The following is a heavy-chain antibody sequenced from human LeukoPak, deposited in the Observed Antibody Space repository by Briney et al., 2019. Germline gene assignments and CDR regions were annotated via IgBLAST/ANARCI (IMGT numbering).Heavy chain of an antibody. CDR2: INPNSGGT. Sequence: ASVTVSCKASGYTFTGYYMHWVRQAPGQGLEWMGWINPNSGGTNYAQKFQGRVTMTRDTSISTAYMELSRLRSDDTAVYYCARDVDGSGSYLFNWFDPWGQGTLVTVSS. D-gene: IGHD3-10*01. CDR3: ARDVDGSGSYLFNWFDP. CDR1: GYTFTGYY. V-gene: IGHV1-2*02. J-gene: IGHJ5*02.